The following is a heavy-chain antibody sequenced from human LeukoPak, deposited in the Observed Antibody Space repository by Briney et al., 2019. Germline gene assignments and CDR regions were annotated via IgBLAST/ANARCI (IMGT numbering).Heavy chain of an antibody. Sequence: SETPSLTCSVSGGSVNRYYWSWIRQPPGKGLEWIGFIYYSGATNYSPSLESRVTISIDTSRNQFSLRLTSVTAADTAVYFCARSTNYYYFYLDVWGRGTTVTVS. CDR2: IYYSGAT. CDR1: GGSVNRYY. J-gene: IGHJ6*03. CDR3: ARSTNYYYFYLDV. V-gene: IGHV4-59*02.